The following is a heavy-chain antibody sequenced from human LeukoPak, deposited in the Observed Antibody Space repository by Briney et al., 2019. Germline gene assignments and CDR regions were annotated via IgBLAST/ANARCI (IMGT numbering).Heavy chain of an antibody. CDR2: ISWNSGDI. CDR1: GFTFDDYT. V-gene: IGHV3-9*01. CDR3: AKLYGYSYGYIDF. J-gene: IGHJ4*02. Sequence: GGSLRLSCAASGFTFDDYTMHWVRQAPGKGLEWVSGISWNSGDIGYADSVKGRFTISRDNAKNSLYLQMNSLRAEDTALYYCAKLYGYSYGYIDFWGQGTLVTVSS. D-gene: IGHD5-18*01.